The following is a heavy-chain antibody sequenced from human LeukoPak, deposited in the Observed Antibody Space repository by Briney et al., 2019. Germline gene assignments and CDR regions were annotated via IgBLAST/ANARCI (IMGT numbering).Heavy chain of an antibody. CDR1: GFTFSSNA. V-gene: IGHV3-30-3*01. D-gene: IGHD1-26*01. CDR3: ARGLLGATTSYFDY. CDR2: ITYDGSNK. Sequence: GGSLRLSCAASGFTFSSNAMHWVRQAPGKGLEWVAVITYDGSNKYYADSVKGRFTISRDNSENTPYLQMNSLRAEDTAVYYCARGLLGATTSYFDYWGQGTLVTVSS. J-gene: IGHJ4*02.